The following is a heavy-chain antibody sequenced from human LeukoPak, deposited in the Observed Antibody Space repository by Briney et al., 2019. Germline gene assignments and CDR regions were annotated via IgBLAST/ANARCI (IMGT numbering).Heavy chain of an antibody. CDR1: GFTFTSYA. CDR2: ISGGGGST. CDR3: ASSSMRWFDP. V-gene: IGHV3-23*01. D-gene: IGHD2/OR15-2a*01. J-gene: IGHJ5*02. Sequence: GGSLRLSCAAPGFTFTSYAMTWVRQAPGKGLEWVSSISGGGGSTYYADSVKGRFTISRDNSKNTLYLQMNSLRAEDTAVYYCASSSMRWFDPWGQGTLVTVSS.